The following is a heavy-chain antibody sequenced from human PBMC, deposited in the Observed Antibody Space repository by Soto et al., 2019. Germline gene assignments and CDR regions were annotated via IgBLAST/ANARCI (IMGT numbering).Heavy chain of an antibody. Sequence: SETLSLTCTVSGGSIRSGGYYWSWNRHHPGKGLEWIGYIYYSGRTYYNPSLKSRVTISVDTSKTHFSLKLSSVTAADTAVYYCARHGTGERDDAFDIWGQGTMVTVSS. CDR2: IYYSGRT. CDR3: ARHGTGERDDAFDI. J-gene: IGHJ3*02. CDR1: GGSIRSGGYY. D-gene: IGHD3-10*01. V-gene: IGHV4-31*03.